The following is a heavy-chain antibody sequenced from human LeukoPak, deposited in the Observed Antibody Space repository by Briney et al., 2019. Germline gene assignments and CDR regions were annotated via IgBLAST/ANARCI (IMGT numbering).Heavy chain of an antibody. V-gene: IGHV4-59*08. CDR2: IYYSGST. D-gene: IGHD1-26*01. CDR3: ARHGASYPYSY. J-gene: IGHJ4*02. CDR1: GGSISSYY. Sequence: SETLSLTCTVSGGSISSYYWSWIRQPPGKGLEWIGYIYYSGSTNYNPSLKSRVTISVDTSKNHFSLKVSSVTAADTAVYYRARHGASYPYSYWGQGTLVTVSS.